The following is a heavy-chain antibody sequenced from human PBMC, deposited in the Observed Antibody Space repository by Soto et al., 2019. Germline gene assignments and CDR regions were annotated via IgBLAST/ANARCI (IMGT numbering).Heavy chain of an antibody. CDR2: ISGTGGST. CDR3: AKDQYTYYYDSCGYRSYFDY. D-gene: IGHD3-22*01. J-gene: IGHJ4*02. CDR1: GFTFSSYA. V-gene: IGHV3-23*01. Sequence: EVLLLESGGGLVQPGGSLRLSCADSGFTFSSYAMGWVRQAPGKGLEWVSAISGTGGSTYYADSVKGRFTITRDTSKNTLYLKMHSPRAKDTAVYYCAKDQYTYYYDSCGYRSYFDYWGQGTLVTVSS.